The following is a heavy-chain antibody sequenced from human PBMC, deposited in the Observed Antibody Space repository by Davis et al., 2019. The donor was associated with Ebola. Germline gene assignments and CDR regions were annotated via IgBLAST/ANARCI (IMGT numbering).Heavy chain of an antibody. D-gene: IGHD6-13*01. CDR3: ARDRPEREIAAAGTSLFDY. Sequence: SVKVSCKASGGTFSSYAISWVRQAPGQGLEWMGGIIPILGIANCAQKFQGRVTITADESTSTAYMELSSLRSEDTAVYYCARDRPEREIAAAGTSLFDYWGQGTLVTVSS. CDR2: IIPILGIA. V-gene: IGHV1-69*10. CDR1: GGTFSSYA. J-gene: IGHJ4*02.